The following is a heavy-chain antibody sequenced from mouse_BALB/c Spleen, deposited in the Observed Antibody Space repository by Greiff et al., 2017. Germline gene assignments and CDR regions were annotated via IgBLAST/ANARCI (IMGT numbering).Heavy chain of an antibody. CDR3: ARSPYDYDGAWFAY. D-gene: IGHD2-4*01. CDR1: GFTFSSYG. Sequence: EVKLMESGGDLVKPGGSLKLSCAASGFTFSSYGMSWVRQTPDKRLEWVATISSGGSYTYYPDSVKGRFTISRDNAKNTLYLQMSSLKSEDTAMYYCARSPYDYDGAWFAYWGQGTLVTVSA. V-gene: IGHV5-6*01. J-gene: IGHJ3*01. CDR2: ISSGGSYT.